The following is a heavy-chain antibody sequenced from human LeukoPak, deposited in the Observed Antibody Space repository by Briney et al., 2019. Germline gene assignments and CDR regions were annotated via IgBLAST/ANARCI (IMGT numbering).Heavy chain of an antibody. J-gene: IGHJ4*02. CDR3: ARGVGYYDSSGTIDY. D-gene: IGHD3-22*01. V-gene: IGHV3-33*01. CDR1: GFTFSSYG. CDR2: VWYDGSKK. Sequence: GGSLRLSCAASGFTFSSYGMHWVRQAPGKGLEWVAVVWYDGSKKYSADSVKGRIAISRDDSKNTLYLQMDSLRAEDTAVYYCARGVGYYDSSGTIDYWGQGTLVTVSS.